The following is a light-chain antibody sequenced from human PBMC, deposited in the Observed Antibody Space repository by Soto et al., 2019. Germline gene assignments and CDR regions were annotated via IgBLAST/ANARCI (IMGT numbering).Light chain of an antibody. Sequence: EIVMTQYPATLSVSPGGRATLSCRASQNIGTNLVWYQQKPGQAPSLLIYGASTRATGIPARFSGSGSGTEFTLTISSLQSEDFAFYYCHQYNNWPEWTFGQGTKVDIK. V-gene: IGKV3-15*01. CDR2: GAS. J-gene: IGKJ1*01. CDR3: HQYNNWPEWT. CDR1: QNIGTN.